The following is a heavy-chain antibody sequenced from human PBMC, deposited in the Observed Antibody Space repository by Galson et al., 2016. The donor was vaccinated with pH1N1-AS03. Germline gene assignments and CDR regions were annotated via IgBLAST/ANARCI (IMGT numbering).Heavy chain of an antibody. J-gene: IGHJ5*02. D-gene: IGHD3-9*01. CDR2: LTTSTGDP. Sequence: SVKVSCKASGYTFTSHRIIWVRQAPGQGLECMGWLTTSTGDPTYAQGFTGRFAFSLDTSVSTAYLQIDSLKADDTAVYYGARGHMSLSGFWDPWGQGNLVTVSS. V-gene: IGHV7-4-1*01. CDR1: GYTFTSHR. CDR3: ARGHMSLSGFWDP.